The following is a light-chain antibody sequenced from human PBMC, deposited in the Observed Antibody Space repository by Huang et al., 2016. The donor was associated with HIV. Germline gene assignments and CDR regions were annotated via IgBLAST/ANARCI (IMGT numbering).Light chain of an antibody. CDR3: QQYNNWRT. V-gene: IGKV3-15*01. CDR2: DAS. CDR1: QSVSSK. J-gene: IGKJ1*01. Sequence: EIVMTQSPATLSVSPGERATLSCRASQSVSSKLAWYQQKPGQAPRRLIYDASTRAAGIPARFSGSGSGTEFTLTISSLQSEDFAVYYCQQYNNWRTFGQGTKVEIK.